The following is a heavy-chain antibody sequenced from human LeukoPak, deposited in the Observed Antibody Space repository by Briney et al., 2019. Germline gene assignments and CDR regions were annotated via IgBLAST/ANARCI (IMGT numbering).Heavy chain of an antibody. CDR1: GFIFSDYY. D-gene: IGHD3-22*01. CDR2: ISSSGRTI. J-gene: IGHJ4*02. V-gene: IGHV3-11*01. Sequence: GGSLRLSCAASGFIFSDYYMSWIRQAPGKGLEWVSYISSSGRTIYYADSVKGRFTISRDNAKNSLYLQMNSLRAEDTAVYYCARDLVPYYYDSSGALWGQGSLVTVSS. CDR3: ARDLVPYYYDSSGAL.